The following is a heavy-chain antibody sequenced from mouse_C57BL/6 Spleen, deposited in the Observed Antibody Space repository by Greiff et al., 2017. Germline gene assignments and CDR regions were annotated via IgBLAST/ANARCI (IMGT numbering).Heavy chain of an antibody. CDR3: ARGDWDLYFDV. V-gene: IGHV1-18*01. Sequence: EVQLQQSGPELVKPGASVKIPCKASGYTFTDYNMDWVKQSHGKSLEWIGDINPNNGGTIYNQKFKGKATLTVDKSSSTAYMELRSLTSEDTAVYYCARGDWDLYFDVWGTGTTVTVSS. J-gene: IGHJ1*03. D-gene: IGHD4-1*01. CDR1: GYTFTDYN. CDR2: INPNNGGT.